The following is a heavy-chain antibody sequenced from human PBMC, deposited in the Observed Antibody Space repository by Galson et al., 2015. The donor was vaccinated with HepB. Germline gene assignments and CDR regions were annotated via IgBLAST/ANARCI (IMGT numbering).Heavy chain of an antibody. CDR1: GYTVSSYG. Sequence: LRLSCAASGYTVSSYGMNWVRQAPGKGLEWVSYISSSTTIIYYADSVKGRFTISRDNAKNSVFLQMNSLRDEDTAVYYCARNYCVGTRCRFDYWGQGTLVTVSS. D-gene: IGHD2-21*01. CDR2: ISSSTTII. V-gene: IGHV3-48*02. CDR3: ARNYCVGTRCRFDY. J-gene: IGHJ4*02.